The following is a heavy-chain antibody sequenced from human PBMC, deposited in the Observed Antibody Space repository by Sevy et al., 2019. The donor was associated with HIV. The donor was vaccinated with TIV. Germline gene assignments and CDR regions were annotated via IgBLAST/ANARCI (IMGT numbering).Heavy chain of an antibody. Sequence: KQSQTLSLTCTVSGGSISSGSYYWSWIRQPAGKGLEWIGRIYTSGSTNYNPPLKSRVPMSVDTSKNQFSLKLSSVTAADTAVYYCASELYYYDSSGYSYFDSWGQGTLVTVSS. CDR1: GGSISSGSYY. CDR3: ASELYYYDSSGYSYFDS. J-gene: IGHJ4*02. V-gene: IGHV4-61*02. CDR2: IYTSGST. D-gene: IGHD3-22*01.